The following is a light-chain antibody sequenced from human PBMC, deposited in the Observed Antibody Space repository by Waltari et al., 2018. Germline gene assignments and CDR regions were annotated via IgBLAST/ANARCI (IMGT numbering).Light chain of an antibody. Sequence: QSALTQPASVSGSPAQSITISCTGTTSDVWTYNLVSWYQQHPGKAPKLIIFEGTKRPSGVSNRFFASKSGNTASLTISGLQADDEADYHCCSYVSNTYVFGTGTKVTVL. CDR3: CSYVSNTYV. J-gene: IGLJ1*01. CDR2: EGT. CDR1: TSDVWTYNL. V-gene: IGLV2-23*01.